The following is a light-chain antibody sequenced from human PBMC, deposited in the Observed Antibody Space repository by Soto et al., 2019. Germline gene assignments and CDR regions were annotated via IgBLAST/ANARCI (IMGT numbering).Light chain of an antibody. CDR2: ATS. CDR3: QQYVSSGT. V-gene: IGKV1-39*01. CDR1: QSISTY. J-gene: IGKJ1*01. Sequence: DSKQTQSPSSLSAPDGDRVPITSRPSQSISTYLHWYQQKPGTAPKLLIYATSNLQSGVPSRFSGSGSGTDFTLTISRLEHEDFAVYYCQQYVSSGTFAQGT.